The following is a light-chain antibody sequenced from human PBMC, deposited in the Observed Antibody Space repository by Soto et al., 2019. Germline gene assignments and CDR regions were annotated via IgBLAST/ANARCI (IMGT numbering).Light chain of an antibody. CDR1: SGSIASNY. CDR2: EDN. Sequence: NFMLTQPHSVSESPGKTVTISCTRSSGSIASNYVQWYQQRPGSAPTTVIYEDNQKPSGLPDRFSGSIDSSSNSASLTISGLKTEDEADYYCQSYDSSNYTGFGSGTQLTVL. CDR3: QSYDSSNYTG. J-gene: IGLJ6*01. V-gene: IGLV6-57*04.